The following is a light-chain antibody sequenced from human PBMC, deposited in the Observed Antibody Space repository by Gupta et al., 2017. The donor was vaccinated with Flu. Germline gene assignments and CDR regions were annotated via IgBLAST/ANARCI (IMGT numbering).Light chain of an antibody. Sequence: QSVLTQPPSASGTPGQRVTISCSGSSSSLGSNTANWYQQLPGTAPKLLIYGNHQRPAGVPDRFSGSKSGTSASLATSGLQSEDEAHYYCATWDDSLNGHYVFGTGTKVTVL. CDR2: GNH. CDR1: SSSLGSNT. V-gene: IGLV1-44*01. CDR3: ATWDDSLNGHYV. J-gene: IGLJ1*01.